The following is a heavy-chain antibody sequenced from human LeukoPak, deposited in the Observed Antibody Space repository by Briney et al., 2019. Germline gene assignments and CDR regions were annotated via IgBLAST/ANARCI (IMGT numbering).Heavy chain of an antibody. V-gene: IGHV4-4*07. CDR1: GGSISSYY. CDR3: ARDRNSGYDPYFDY. CDR2: IYTSGST. J-gene: IGHJ4*02. D-gene: IGHD5-12*01. Sequence: SETLSLTCTVSGGSISSYYWSWIRQPAGKGLEWIGRIYTSGSTNYNPSLKSRVTMSVDTSKNQSSLKLSSVTAADTAVYYCARDRNSGYDPYFDYWGQGTLVTVSS.